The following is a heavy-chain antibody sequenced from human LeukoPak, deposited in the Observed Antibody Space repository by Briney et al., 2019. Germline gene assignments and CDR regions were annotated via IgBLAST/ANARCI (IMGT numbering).Heavy chain of an antibody. CDR3: ARGDGSSSGLYFQY. V-gene: IGHV4-39*07. J-gene: IGHJ4*02. CDR1: GGSISSSSYY. CDR2: IYYSGST. D-gene: IGHD6-6*01. Sequence: SETLSLTCTVSGGSISSSSYYWGWIRQPPGKGLEWIGSIYYSGSTYYNPSLKSRVTISVDTSKNQFSLKLSSVTAADTAVYYCARGDGSSSGLYFQYWGQGTLVTVSS.